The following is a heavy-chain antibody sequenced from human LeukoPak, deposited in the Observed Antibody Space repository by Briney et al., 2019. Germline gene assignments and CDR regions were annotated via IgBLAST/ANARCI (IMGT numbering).Heavy chain of an antibody. D-gene: IGHD1-26*01. CDR1: GFTFSSYA. CDR3: AKQQYWDRSRIDY. Sequence: SGGSLRLSCAASGFTFSSYAMSWVRQAPGKGLEWVSAISGSGGSTYYADSVKGRFTISRDNSKNTLYLQMNSLRAEDTAVYYCAKQQYWDRSRIDYWGQGTLVTVSS. V-gene: IGHV3-23*01. CDR2: ISGSGGST. J-gene: IGHJ4*02.